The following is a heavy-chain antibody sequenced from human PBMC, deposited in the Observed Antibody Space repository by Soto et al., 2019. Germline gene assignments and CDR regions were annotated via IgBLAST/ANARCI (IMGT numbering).Heavy chain of an antibody. J-gene: IGHJ4*01. CDR3: GRDNKWELPHQIDC. D-gene: IGHD1-26*01. V-gene: IGHV3-23*01. Sequence: GGSLRLPCAASGFTFISYGMTWVRQAPGKGLEWVSGISSSGSSTYYADSVKGRFTISRDNSKNTLYVQMDNLRADDTAVYYCGRDNKWELPHQIDCWG. CDR1: GFTFISYG. CDR2: ISSSGSST.